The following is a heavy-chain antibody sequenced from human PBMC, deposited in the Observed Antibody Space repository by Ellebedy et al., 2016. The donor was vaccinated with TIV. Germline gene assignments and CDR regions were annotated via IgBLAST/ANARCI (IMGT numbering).Heavy chain of an antibody. CDR1: GFSFRSYW. CDR3: ARRGSYGDYAVQVNSWFDR. CDR2: IYQDGGVQ. V-gene: IGHV3-7*01. D-gene: IGHD4-17*01. Sequence: PGGSLRLSCAASGFSFRSYWMSWVRQAPGKGLEWVANIYQDGGVQYYVDSVKGRFTISRDNANKLLFLQMNSLRVEDTAVYYCARRGSYGDYAVQVNSWFDRWGQGTLVTVSS. J-gene: IGHJ5*02.